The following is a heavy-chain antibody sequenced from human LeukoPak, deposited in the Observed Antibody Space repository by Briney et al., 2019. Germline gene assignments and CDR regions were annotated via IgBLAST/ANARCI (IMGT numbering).Heavy chain of an antibody. Sequence: GGSLRLSCAASGFTFNTYTMHWVRQAPGKGLEWVVLISYDGTNQYYADSVKGRFTISRDNSKSTVYLQMNGLRIEDTAMYYCARVVATIVVDMEDFQHWGQGTLVAVSS. J-gene: IGHJ1*01. V-gene: IGHV3-30-3*01. D-gene: IGHD5-12*01. CDR1: GFTFNTYT. CDR3: ARVVATIVVDMEDFQH. CDR2: ISYDGTNQ.